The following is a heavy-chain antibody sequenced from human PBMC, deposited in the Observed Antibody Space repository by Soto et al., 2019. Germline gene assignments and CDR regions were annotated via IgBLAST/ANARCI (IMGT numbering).Heavy chain of an antibody. CDR1: GFTFSSYA. V-gene: IGHV3-23*01. J-gene: IGHJ4*02. CDR3: AKDQDPYSSSPLKTFDY. CDR2: ISGSGGST. Sequence: EVQLLESGGGLVQPGGSLRLSCAASGFTFSSYAMSWVRQAPGKGLEWVSAISGSGGSTYYADSVKGRFTISRDNSKNTLYLQMNSLRAEDTAVYYCAKDQDPYSSSPLKTFDYWGQGTLVTVSS. D-gene: IGHD6-13*01.